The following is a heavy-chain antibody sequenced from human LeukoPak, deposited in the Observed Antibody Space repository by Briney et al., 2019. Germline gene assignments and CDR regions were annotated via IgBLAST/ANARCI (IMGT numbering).Heavy chain of an antibody. V-gene: IGHV1-18*01. CDR1: GYTFTSYG. Sequence: ASVKVSCKASGYTFTSYGISWVRQAPGQGLEWMGWISAYNGNTNYAQKLQGRVTMTTDTSTSTAYMELRSLRSDDTAVYYCARSGKSVARGVHKFDYWGQGTLVTVSS. J-gene: IGHJ4*02. CDR2: ISAYNGNT. D-gene: IGHD3-10*01. CDR3: ARSGKSVARGVHKFDY.